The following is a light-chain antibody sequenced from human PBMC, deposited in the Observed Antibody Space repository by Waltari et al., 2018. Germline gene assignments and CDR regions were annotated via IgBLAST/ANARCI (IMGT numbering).Light chain of an antibody. CDR3: QQYDTPLS. V-gene: IGKV1-33*01. Sequence: DIQMTQSPSSLSASVGDRVTITCQANQDIYNSLNWYQQKPGKAPNLLIYGASNLEPGVPSRFSGSGSGTHFTFTISSLQPDDFVTYYCQQYDTPLSFGGGTKVAIK. CDR1: QDIYNS. J-gene: IGKJ4*01. CDR2: GAS.